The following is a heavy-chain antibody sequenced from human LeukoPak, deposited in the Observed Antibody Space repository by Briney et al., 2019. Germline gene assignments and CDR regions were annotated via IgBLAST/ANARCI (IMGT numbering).Heavy chain of an antibody. J-gene: IGHJ4*02. CDR2: ISSSGAYI. D-gene: IGHD6-13*01. Sequence: SGGSLRLSCAASGFTFSSYSMNWVRQAPGKGLEWVSSISSSGAYIYYTDSVKGRFTISRDNGKNSLYLQMNSLRVEDTAVYYCARGPARSSSWEFDYWGQGNLVTVTS. CDR3: ARGPARSSSWEFDY. V-gene: IGHV3-21*01. CDR1: GFTFSSYS.